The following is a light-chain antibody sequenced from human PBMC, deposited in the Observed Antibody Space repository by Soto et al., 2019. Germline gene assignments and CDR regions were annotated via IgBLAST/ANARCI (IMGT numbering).Light chain of an antibody. CDR1: DSNIGTHF. V-gene: IGLV1-51*01. J-gene: IGLJ2*01. CDR3: GTWDGSLTAVV. Sequence: QPVLTQPPSVSAAPGQRVTISCSGSDSNIGTHFVSWYQQLPGTAPKLLIYDDNKRPSGIPDRFSGSKSGTSATLAISGLQTGDEADYYCGTWDGSLTAVVFGGGTKLTVL. CDR2: DDN.